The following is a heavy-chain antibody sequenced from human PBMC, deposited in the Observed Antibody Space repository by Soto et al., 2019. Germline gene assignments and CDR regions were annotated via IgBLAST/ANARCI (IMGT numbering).Heavy chain of an antibody. CDR3: AKDFQTLYYYMDA. J-gene: IGHJ6*03. CDR1: GFTFDDYA. Sequence: EVQLVESGGGLVQPGRSLRLSCAASGFTFDDYAMHWVRQAPGKGLAWVSGVSSTSGTMGYADSVRGRFNISRDNAKNPLYLQMNSLRAEDTTLYYCAKDFQTLYYYMDAWGKGTTVSVSS. V-gene: IGHV3-9*01. CDR2: VSSTSGTM.